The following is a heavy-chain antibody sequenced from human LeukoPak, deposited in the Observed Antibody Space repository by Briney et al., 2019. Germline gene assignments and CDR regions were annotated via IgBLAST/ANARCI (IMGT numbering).Heavy chain of an antibody. CDR1: GASFTNYY. V-gene: IGHV4-59*01. D-gene: IGHD3-22*01. J-gene: IGHJ4*02. Sequence: SETLSLTCTVAGASFTNYYWSWIRQPPGQGLEWIGFSSYNGNTNYNPSLKSRVTISVETSKNQFSLKLSSVTAADTAVYYCARVTGYMIEDYFDYWGQGTLVTVSS. CDR3: ARVTGYMIEDYFDY. CDR2: SSYNGNT.